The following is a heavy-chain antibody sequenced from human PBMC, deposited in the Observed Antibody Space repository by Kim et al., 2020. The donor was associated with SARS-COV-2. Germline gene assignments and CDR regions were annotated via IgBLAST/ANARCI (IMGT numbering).Heavy chain of an antibody. CDR3: ARDTRLITGTTFYYYGMDV. CDR1: GFTVSSNY. Sequence: GGSLRLSCAASGFTVSSNYMSWVRQAPGKGLEWVSVIYSGGSTYYADSVKGRFTISRDNSKNTLYLQMNSLRAEDTAVYYCARDTRLITGTTFYYYGMDVWGQGTTVTVSS. D-gene: IGHD1-7*01. J-gene: IGHJ6*02. CDR2: IYSGGST. V-gene: IGHV3-53*01.